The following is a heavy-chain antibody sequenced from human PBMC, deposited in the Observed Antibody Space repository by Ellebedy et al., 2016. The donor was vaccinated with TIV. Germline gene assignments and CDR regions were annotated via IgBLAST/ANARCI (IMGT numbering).Heavy chain of an antibody. CDR2: IRSKANSYAT. V-gene: IGHV3-73*01. J-gene: IGHJ4*02. CDR1: GFTFSGSA. CDR3: TRHGPPLFDY. Sequence: GGSLRLSXAASGFTFSGSAMHWVRQAPGKGLEWVGRIRSKANSYATAYAASVKGRFTISRDDSKNTAYLQMNSLKTEDTAVYYCTRHGPPLFDYWGQGTLVTVSS.